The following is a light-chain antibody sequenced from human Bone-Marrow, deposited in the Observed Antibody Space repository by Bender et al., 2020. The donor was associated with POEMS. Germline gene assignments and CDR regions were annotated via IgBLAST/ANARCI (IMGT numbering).Light chain of an antibody. J-gene: IGLJ3*02. Sequence: QSVLTQPPSVAGAPGQRVTISCTGSSANIGTGYDVHWYQHLPGTAPKLLIYGNTNRPSGVPDRFSGSKSGTSASLAITGLHVEDEADYYCQSYDSSLGAWVFGGGTKVTVL. CDR1: SANIGTGYD. V-gene: IGLV1-40*01. CDR3: QSYDSSLGAWV. CDR2: GNT.